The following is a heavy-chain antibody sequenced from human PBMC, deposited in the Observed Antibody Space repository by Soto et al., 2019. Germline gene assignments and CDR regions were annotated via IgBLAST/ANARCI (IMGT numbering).Heavy chain of an antibody. CDR2: IIPIFGTA. CDR1: GGTFSSYA. Sequence: QVQLVQSGAEVKKPGSSVTVSCKASGGTFSSYAISWVRQAPGQGLEWMGGIIPIFGTANYAQKFQGRVTITADESTRTADMELSSLRSEDTAVYYCARASWFSSGITGTTLDYWGQGTLVTVSS. CDR3: ARASWFSSGITGTTLDY. J-gene: IGHJ4*02. D-gene: IGHD1-7*01. V-gene: IGHV1-69*01.